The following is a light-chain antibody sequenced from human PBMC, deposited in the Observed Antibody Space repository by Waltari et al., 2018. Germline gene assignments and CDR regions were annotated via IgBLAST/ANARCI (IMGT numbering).Light chain of an antibody. Sequence: EVVMTQSPDTLSVSPGGRATLSCGASQSIATNLAWYQQRRGQAPRLLIFDAATRATSISGRFSGSGSGTEFTLTSSSQQSDDSAVYYCQQYNRWPPITFGQGTRLEIK. CDR1: QSIATN. CDR3: QQYNRWPPIT. V-gene: IGKV3-15*01. CDR2: DAA. J-gene: IGKJ5*01.